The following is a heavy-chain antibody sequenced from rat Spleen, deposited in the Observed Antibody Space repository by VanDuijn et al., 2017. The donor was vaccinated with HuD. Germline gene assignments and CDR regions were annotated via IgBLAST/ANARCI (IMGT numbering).Heavy chain of an antibody. CDR2: MWNGGNT. D-gene: IGHD5-1*01. CDR3: SRDRLGAGFDY. Sequence: EVQLKESGPGLVQPSQTLSLTCTVSGFSLTDYSVHWVRQPPGNGLEWMGIMWNGGNTAYNSALKSRLSISRDTSKSQIFLKMNTLQTEDTAIYYCSRDRLGAGFDYWGQGVMVTVSS. V-gene: IGHV2S63*01. J-gene: IGHJ2*01. CDR1: GFSLTDYS.